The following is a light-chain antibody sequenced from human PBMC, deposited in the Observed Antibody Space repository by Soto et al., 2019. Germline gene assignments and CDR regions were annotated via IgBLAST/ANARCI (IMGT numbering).Light chain of an antibody. CDR3: QQYGASPFT. Sequence: EIVLTQSPGTLSLSPGESATLSCKASESVYINSFAWYYQKPGQPPRLLIYGASTRATGIPDRFSGSGSGTDFVLSINRLEVEDSGMYYYQQYGASPFTFGPGTRVDIK. V-gene: IGKV3-20*01. J-gene: IGKJ3*01. CDR1: ESVYINS. CDR2: GAS.